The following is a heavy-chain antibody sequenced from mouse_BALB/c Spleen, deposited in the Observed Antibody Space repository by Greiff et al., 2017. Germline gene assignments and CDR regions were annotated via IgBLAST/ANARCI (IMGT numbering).Heavy chain of an antibody. CDR3: ARRGYGYTRAMDY. CDR1: GYTFTDYN. CDR2: INPNNGGT. J-gene: IGHJ4*01. D-gene: IGHD2-2*01. Sequence: EVKLMESGPELVKPGASVKIPCKASGYTFTDYNMDWVKQSHGKSLEWIGDINPNNGGTIYNQKFKGKATLTVDKSSSTAYMELRSLTSEDTAVYYCARRGYGYTRAMDYWGQGTSVTVSS. V-gene: IGHV1-18*01.